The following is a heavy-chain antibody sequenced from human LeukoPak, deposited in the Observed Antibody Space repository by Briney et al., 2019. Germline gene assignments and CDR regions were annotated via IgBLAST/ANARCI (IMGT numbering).Heavy chain of an antibody. V-gene: IGHV1-46*01. CDR3: ARGPFSLGSSEGLADY. D-gene: IGHD3-22*01. Sequence: ASVKVSCKASGYTFTSYYMHWVRQAPGQGLEWMGIINPSGGSTSYAQKFQGRVTMTGDTSTSTVYMELSSLRSEDTAVYYCARGPFSLGSSEGLADYWGQGTLVTVSS. CDR1: GYTFTSYY. CDR2: INPSGGST. J-gene: IGHJ4*02.